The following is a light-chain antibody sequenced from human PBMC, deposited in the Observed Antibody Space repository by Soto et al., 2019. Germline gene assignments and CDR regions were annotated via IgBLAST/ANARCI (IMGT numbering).Light chain of an antibody. CDR2: GAY. CDR1: QSISTY. J-gene: IGKJ1*01. V-gene: IGKV1-39*01. Sequence: DIQMTQSPSSLSASLGDRVTVTCRASQSISTYLNWVQQRPGKAPKPLIYGAYTLQHGRPSRFSHSGYETAFPLTISSLQPEDFATYYCQQSFGAPRTFGQGTRVDIK. CDR3: QQSFGAPRT.